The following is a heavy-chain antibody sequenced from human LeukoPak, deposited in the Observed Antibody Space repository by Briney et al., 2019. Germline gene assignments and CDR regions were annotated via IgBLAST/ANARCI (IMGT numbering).Heavy chain of an antibody. V-gene: IGHV1-69*04. D-gene: IGHD4-17*01. CDR2: IIPLLGIA. CDR1: VGTFSSYA. CDR3: ARAGDYGDYSGTIIDS. J-gene: IGHJ4*02. Sequence: SSAQVSRTASVGTFSSYAISWVRLAPGQGLEWLGRIIPLLGIANSAQKFQGRVTITADKSTSTAYMELSSLRSEDTAVYNCARAGDYGDYSGTIIDSWGQGTLVTVSS.